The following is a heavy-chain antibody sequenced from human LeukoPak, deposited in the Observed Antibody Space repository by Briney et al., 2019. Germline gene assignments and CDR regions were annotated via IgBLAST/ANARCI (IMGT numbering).Heavy chain of an antibody. D-gene: IGHD1-1*01. Sequence: GGSLRLSCAASGFTFSSYAMSWVRQAPGKGLEWVSTISNSDSNTYYADSVKGRFTISRDNSKNTLYLQMNSLTADDTAIYYCAKATGTLGNWGQGTLVTVSS. V-gene: IGHV3-23*01. CDR2: ISNSDSNT. CDR1: GFTFSSYA. CDR3: AKATGTLGN. J-gene: IGHJ4*02.